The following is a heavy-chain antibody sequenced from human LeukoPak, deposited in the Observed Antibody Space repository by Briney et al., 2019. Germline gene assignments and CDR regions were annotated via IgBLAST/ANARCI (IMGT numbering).Heavy chain of an antibody. CDR1: GGSFSGYY. J-gene: IGHJ4*02. CDR3: ARDLNSDYAFDY. CDR2: INHSGST. Sequence: PSETLSLTCAVYGGSFSGYYWSWIRQPPGKGLEWIGEINHSGSTNYNPSLKSRVTISVDTSKNQFSLKLSSVTAADTAVYYCARDLNSDYAFDYWGQGTLVTVSS. D-gene: IGHD4-11*01. V-gene: IGHV4-34*01.